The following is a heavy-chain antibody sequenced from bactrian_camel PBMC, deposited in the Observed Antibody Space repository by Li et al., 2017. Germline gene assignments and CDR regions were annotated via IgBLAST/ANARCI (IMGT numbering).Heavy chain of an antibody. J-gene: IGHJ4*01. V-gene: IGHV3S40*01. CDR2: INGGGTST. D-gene: IGHD1*01. CDR1: GFTFSTYY. Sequence: VQLVESGGGLVRPGGSLTLSCLASGFTFSTYYMGWVRQAPGKGLEWVAYINGGGTSTYYAHSVKGRFTISRDNAKNTLYLLLNNLKTEDTATYYCTKARGPGPSGSRSVQRLDEKLVSQGTQVTVS.